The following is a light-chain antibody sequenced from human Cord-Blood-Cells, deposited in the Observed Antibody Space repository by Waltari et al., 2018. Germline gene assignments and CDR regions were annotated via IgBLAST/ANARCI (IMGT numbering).Light chain of an antibody. CDR2: CAS. CDR1: PRVLYSSNNKNY. CDR3: QQYYSTPPIT. J-gene: IGKJ5*01. Sequence: DIVMTQSTDSLAVSLGERATINCKSSPRVLYSSNNKNYLSWYQQKPGQPPKLLIYCASTRESGVPDRFSGSGSGTDFTLTSSSLQAEDVAVYYCQQYYSTPPITFGQGTRLEIK. V-gene: IGKV4-1*01.